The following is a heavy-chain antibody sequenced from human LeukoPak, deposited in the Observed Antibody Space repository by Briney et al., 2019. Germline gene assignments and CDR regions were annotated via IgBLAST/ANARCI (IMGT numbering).Heavy chain of an antibody. CDR3: ARLTMIVAYYFDY. D-gene: IGHD3-22*01. CDR2: IYYSGST. V-gene: IGHV4-39*01. CDR1: GGSISSSSHY. J-gene: IGHJ4*02. Sequence: QTSETLSLTCTVSGGSISSSSHYWGWIRQPPGKGLEWIGSIYYSGSTYYNPSLKSRVTMSVDTSKNQFSLKLSSVTAADTAVYYCARLTMIVAYYFDYWGQGTLVTVSS.